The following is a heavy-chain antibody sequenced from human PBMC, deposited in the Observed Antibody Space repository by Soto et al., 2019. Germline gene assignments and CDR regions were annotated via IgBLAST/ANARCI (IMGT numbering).Heavy chain of an antibody. CDR1: GFTFSSYA. Sequence: PGGSLRLSCAASGFTFSSYAMGWVRQAPGKGLEWVSAISGSGGSTYYADSVKGRFTISRDNSKNTLYLQMNSLRAEDTAVYYCAKDQTIYVPRAPGAIGYWGQGTLVTVSS. CDR3: AKDQTIYVPRAPGAIGY. CDR2: ISGSGGST. J-gene: IGHJ4*02. D-gene: IGHD2-2*01. V-gene: IGHV3-23*01.